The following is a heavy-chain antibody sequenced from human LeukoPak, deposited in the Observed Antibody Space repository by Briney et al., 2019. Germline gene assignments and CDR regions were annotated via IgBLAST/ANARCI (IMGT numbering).Heavy chain of an antibody. CDR3: ARVTPQFFDF. Sequence: ASVKVSCKASGYTFNKYYIHWVRQVPGQGLEGMGWINPNSGDTKSAQKFQDRVTMTRDTSITTAYMELSRLESDDTAIYYCARVTPQFFDFWGQGTLVTVSS. D-gene: IGHD2-15*01. CDR1: GYTFNKYY. CDR2: INPNSGDT. J-gene: IGHJ4*02. V-gene: IGHV1-2*02.